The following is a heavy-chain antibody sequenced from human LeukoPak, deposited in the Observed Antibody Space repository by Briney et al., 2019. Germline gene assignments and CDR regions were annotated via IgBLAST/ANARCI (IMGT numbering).Heavy chain of an antibody. CDR3: AISRIVATRFDY. CDR1: GYTFTSYA. CDR2: INAGNGNT. J-gene: IGHJ4*02. V-gene: IGHV1-3*01. D-gene: IGHD5-12*01. Sequence: ASVKVSCKASGYTFTSYAMNWVRQAPGQRLEWMGWINAGNGNTKYSQKFQGRVTITRDTSASTAYMELSSLRSEDTAVYYCAISRIVATRFDYWGQGTLVTVSS.